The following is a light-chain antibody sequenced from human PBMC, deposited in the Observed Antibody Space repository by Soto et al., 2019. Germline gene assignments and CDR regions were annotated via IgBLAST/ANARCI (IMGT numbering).Light chain of an antibody. CDR3: QQFNTSPWT. V-gene: IGKV1-5*03. CDR1: QSVSIW. Sequence: MQVTQSAPTLSASEGKRVTISCRASQSVSIWLAWYQQKPGRAPKLLIYKSSILESGVPSRFSGSGSGTEFTLTISSLQPDDFATYYCQQFNTSPWTFGQGTKVDIK. CDR2: KSS. J-gene: IGKJ1*01.